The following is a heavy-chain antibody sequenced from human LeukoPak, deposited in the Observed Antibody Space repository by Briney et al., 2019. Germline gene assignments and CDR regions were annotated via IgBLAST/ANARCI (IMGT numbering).Heavy chain of an antibody. Sequence: GGSLRLSCAASGFTFSSYEMNWVRQAPGKGLGCVSYISSSGSTIYYADSVKGRFTISRDNAKNSLYLQMNSLRAEDTAVYYCARTGSGSSSWGELGYWGQGTLVTVSS. J-gene: IGHJ4*02. D-gene: IGHD6-13*01. CDR3: ARTGSGSSSWGELGY. V-gene: IGHV3-48*03. CDR2: ISSSGSTI. CDR1: GFTFSSYE.